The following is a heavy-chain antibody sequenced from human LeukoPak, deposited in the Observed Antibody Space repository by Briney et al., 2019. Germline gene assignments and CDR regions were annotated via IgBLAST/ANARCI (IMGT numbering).Heavy chain of an antibody. Sequence: SVKVSCKASGGTFSSYAISWVRQAPGQGLEWMGGIIPIFGTANYAQKFQGRVTITADKSTSTAYMELSSLRSEDTAVYYCARVLSGYENNYYYYMDVWGKGTTVTVS. CDR2: IIPIFGTA. CDR1: GGTFSSYA. CDR3: ARVLSGYENNYYYYMDV. V-gene: IGHV1-69*06. D-gene: IGHD5-12*01. J-gene: IGHJ6*03.